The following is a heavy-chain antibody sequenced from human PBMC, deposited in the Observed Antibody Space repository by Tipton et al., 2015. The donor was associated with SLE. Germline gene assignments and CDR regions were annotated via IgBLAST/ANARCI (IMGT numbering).Heavy chain of an antibody. Sequence: LTLTCTVSGGSISSATYYWTWIRQSAGKELEWIGHIYTTGSINYNPSLKSRVTMSADKSKNQFSLKLKSVTAADTAVYYCARRRGSANWYSRNGLDVWGQGTTVTVSS. CDR2: IYTTGSI. CDR3: ARRRGSANWYSRNGLDV. D-gene: IGHD1-7*01. J-gene: IGHJ6*02. V-gene: IGHV4-61*09. CDR1: GGSISSATYY.